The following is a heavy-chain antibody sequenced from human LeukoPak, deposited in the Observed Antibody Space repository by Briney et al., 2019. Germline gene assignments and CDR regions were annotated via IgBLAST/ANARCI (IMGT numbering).Heavy chain of an antibody. Sequence: ASVKVSCKASGYTFTSYYMHWVRQVPGQGLEWMGIINPSGGSTSYAQKFQGRVTMTRDMSTSTVYMELSSLRSEDTAVYYCAREAGVGDPIFDYWGQGTLVTVSS. CDR3: AREAGVGDPIFDY. CDR1: GYTFTSYY. D-gene: IGHD1-26*01. V-gene: IGHV1-46*01. CDR2: INPSGGST. J-gene: IGHJ4*02.